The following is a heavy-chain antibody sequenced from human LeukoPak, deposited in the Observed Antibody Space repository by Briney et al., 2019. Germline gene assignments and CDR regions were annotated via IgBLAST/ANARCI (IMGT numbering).Heavy chain of an antibody. CDR1: GFTFTRYG. CDR2: VRHGGSNE. CDR3: ARDHRRISPHTSFVVVIRV. D-gene: IGHD3-3*01. V-gene: IGHV3-30*02. Sequence: GGSLRLSCAASGFTFTRYGMHWVRQAPGKGLEWVAFVRHGGSNEYYADSVKGRFTISRDNSKNTLYLQMNSLRAEDTAVYYCARDHRRISPHTSFVVVIRVWGQGTLVTVSS. J-gene: IGHJ4*02.